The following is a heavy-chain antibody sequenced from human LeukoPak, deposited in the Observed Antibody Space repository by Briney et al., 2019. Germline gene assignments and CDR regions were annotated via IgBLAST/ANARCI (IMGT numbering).Heavy chain of an antibody. V-gene: IGHV4-59*01. CDR1: GGSISSYY. CDR3: ARDRSGDPNWFDP. D-gene: IGHD6-25*01. Sequence: SETLSLTCTVSGGSISSYYWSWIRQPPGKGLEGIGYIYYSGSTNYNPSLKSRVTISVDTSKNQFSLKLSSVTAADTAVYYCARDRSGDPNWFDPWGQGTLVTVSS. CDR2: IYYSGST. J-gene: IGHJ5*02.